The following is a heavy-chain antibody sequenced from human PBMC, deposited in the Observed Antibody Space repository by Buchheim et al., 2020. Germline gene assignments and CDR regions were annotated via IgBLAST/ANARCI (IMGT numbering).Heavy chain of an antibody. V-gene: IGHV4-39*01. Sequence: QLQLQESGPGLVKPSETLSLTCTVSGGSISSSSYYWGWIRQPPGKGLEWIGSIYYSGSTYYNPSLKSRVTISVDTSKNQFSLKLSSVTAADTAVYYCARHGEVIAIPGGPVRWFDPWGQGTL. CDR1: GGSISSSSYY. CDR2: IYYSGST. J-gene: IGHJ5*02. D-gene: IGHD2-21*01. CDR3: ARHGEVIAIPGGPVRWFDP.